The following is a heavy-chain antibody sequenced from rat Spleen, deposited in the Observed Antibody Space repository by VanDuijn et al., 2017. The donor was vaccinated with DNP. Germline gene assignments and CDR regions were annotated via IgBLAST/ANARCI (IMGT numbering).Heavy chain of an antibody. Sequence: EVQLVESGGDLVQPGRSLKLSCVASEITFSNSGMHWIRQAPTKGLEWVTTISYDGTRTYYRDSVMGRFTISRDDAKSTLYLQMDSLRSEDTATYYCAKPDYWGQGVMVTVSS. CDR1: EITFSNSG. CDR2: ISYDGTRT. V-gene: IGHV5-29*01. J-gene: IGHJ2*01. CDR3: AKPDY.